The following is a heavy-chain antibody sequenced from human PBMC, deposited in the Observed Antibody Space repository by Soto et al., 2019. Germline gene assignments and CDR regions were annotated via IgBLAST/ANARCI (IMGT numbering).Heavy chain of an antibody. J-gene: IGHJ5*02. Sequence: SETLSLTCGVSGGTIRSPDWWTWVRQPPGKGLEWIGEIFQSGSTNYPPSLESRVTISVDKSKNQFSLTLTSVTAADTAVYFCARGRGRYSSGWSWFDPWGQGILVTVSS. CDR2: IFQSGST. CDR1: GGTIRSPDW. V-gene: IGHV4-4*02. D-gene: IGHD6-19*01. CDR3: ARGRGRYSSGWSWFDP.